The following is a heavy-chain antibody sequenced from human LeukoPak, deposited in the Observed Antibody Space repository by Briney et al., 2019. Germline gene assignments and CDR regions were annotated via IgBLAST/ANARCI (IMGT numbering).Heavy chain of an antibody. CDR2: ISSSSSYI. V-gene: IGHV3-21*01. D-gene: IGHD3-10*01. CDR3: ARAPMVRGVIIGPDY. J-gene: IGHJ4*02. Sequence: GGSLRPSCAASGFTFSSYSMNWVRQAPGKGLEWVPSISSSSSYIYYADSVKGRFTISRDNAKNSLYLQMNSLRAEDTAVYYCARAPMVRGVIIGPDYWGQGTLVTVSS. CDR1: GFTFSSYS.